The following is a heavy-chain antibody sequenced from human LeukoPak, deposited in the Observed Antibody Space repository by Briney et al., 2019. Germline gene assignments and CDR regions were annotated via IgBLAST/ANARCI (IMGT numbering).Heavy chain of an antibody. Sequence: SETLSPTCTVSGGSISSNNFYGGLIRQPPGKGLEWIGSIYSGGSTFYNPSLKSRVTLSVDTSKNQFSLKLSSVAAADTAVYYCARHVTVVSTPLSFDVWGQGTMVTVSS. V-gene: IGHV4-39*01. J-gene: IGHJ3*01. CDR2: IYSGGST. D-gene: IGHD4/OR15-4a*01. CDR3: ARHVTVVSTPLSFDV. CDR1: GGSISSNNFY.